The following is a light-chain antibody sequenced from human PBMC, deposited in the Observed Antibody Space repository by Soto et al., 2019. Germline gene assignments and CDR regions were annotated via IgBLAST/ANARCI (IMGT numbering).Light chain of an antibody. Sequence: EIVLTQSADTLSLSPGERATLSCRASQRVSSSDLAWHQQKPGQAPSLLIYAASNRATGTPDRFSGSGSGTDFTLTISRLEPEDFAVYYCHQYGGSLPYTFGQGTKMEIK. J-gene: IGKJ2*01. CDR1: QRVSSSD. CDR2: AAS. V-gene: IGKV3-20*01. CDR3: HQYGGSLPYT.